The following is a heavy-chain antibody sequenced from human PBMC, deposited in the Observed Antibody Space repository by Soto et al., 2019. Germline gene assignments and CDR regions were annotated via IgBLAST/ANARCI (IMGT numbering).Heavy chain of an antibody. CDR3: ARAWNYDILTGYDY. CDR2: ISSNGGST. CDR1: GFTFSSYA. Sequence: GGSLRLSCAAYGFTFSSYAMHWVRQAPGKGLEYVSAISSNGGSTYYANSVKGRFTISRDNSKNTLYLQMGSLRAEDMAVYYCARAWNYDILTGYDYWGQGTLVTVS. V-gene: IGHV3-64*01. D-gene: IGHD3-9*01. J-gene: IGHJ4*02.